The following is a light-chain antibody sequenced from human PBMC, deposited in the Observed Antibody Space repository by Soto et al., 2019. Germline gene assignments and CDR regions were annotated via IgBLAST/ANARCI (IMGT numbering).Light chain of an antibody. Sequence: EIVMTRSPATLSASPGERATLSCRASQSVSSNLAWYQQKPGQAPRLLMYGASTRAAGLPARFSGSRSGTEFTLTISSLQSEDFAIYYCQQYNNWPLTFGGGTKV. CDR2: GAS. CDR1: QSVSSN. CDR3: QQYNNWPLT. V-gene: IGKV3-15*01. J-gene: IGKJ4*01.